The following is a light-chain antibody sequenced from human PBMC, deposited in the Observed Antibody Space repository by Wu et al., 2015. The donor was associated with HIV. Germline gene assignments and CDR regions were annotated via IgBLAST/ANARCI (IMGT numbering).Light chain of an antibody. J-gene: IGKJ2*01. CDR2: GSS. Sequence: EIVLTQSPGTLSLSPGERATLSCRTSQSISSNYLAWYQQKAGQAPRLLIFGSSSRASDISDRFSGSGSGTDFTLTISRLEPEDFAVYFCQQYGTSPYNFGQGTKLEIK. CDR1: QSISSNY. V-gene: IGKV3-20*01. CDR3: QQYGTSPYN.